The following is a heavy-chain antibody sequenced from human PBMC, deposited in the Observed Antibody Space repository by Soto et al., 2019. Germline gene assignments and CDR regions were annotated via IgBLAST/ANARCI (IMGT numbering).Heavy chain of an antibody. CDR3: ARAVTEEPVDY. J-gene: IGHJ4*02. CDR2: IIPILGIA. Sequence: QVQLVQSGAEVKKPGSSVKVSCKASGGTFSSYTISWVRQAPGQGLEWMGRIIPILGIANYAQKFQGRVTIPADKSTSTAYMELSSLRSEDTAVYYCARAVTEEPVDYWGQGTLVTVSS. D-gene: IGHD2-21*02. CDR1: GGTFSSYT. V-gene: IGHV1-69*02.